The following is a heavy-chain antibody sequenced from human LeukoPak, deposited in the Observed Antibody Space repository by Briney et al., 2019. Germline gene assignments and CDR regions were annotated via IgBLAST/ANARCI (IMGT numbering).Heavy chain of an antibody. CDR2: ISGGGGST. CDR1: GFTFTSYS. J-gene: IGHJ6*02. CDR3: AKESPGYYYGMDV. Sequence: GGSLRLSCAASGFTFTSYSMNWVRQAPGKGLEWVSTISGGGGSTYYADSVKGRFTISRDNSKNTLYLQVNSLRAEDTAVYYCAKESPGYYYGMDVWGQGTTVTVSS. V-gene: IGHV3-23*01.